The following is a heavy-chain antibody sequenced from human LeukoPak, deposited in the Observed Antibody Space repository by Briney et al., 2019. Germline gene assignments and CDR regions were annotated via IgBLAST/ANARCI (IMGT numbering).Heavy chain of an antibody. CDR2: ISYDGSNK. CDR1: GFTFSSYG. V-gene: IGHV3-30*18. Sequence: GGSLRLSCAASGFTFSSYGMHWVRQAPGKGLEWVAVISYDGSNKYYADSVKGRFTISRDNSENTLYLQMNSLRAEDTAVYYCAKLSLHWGQGTLVTVSS. J-gene: IGHJ4*02. CDR3: AKLSLH. D-gene: IGHD3-16*02.